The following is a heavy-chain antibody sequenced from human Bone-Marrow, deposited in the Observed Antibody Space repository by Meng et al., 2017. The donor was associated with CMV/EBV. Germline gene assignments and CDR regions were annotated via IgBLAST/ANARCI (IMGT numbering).Heavy chain of an antibody. CDR1: GSTFSDYY. J-gene: IGHJ6*02. CDR3: ARAQVDAYYNYRMDV. Sequence: GGSLRLSCEASGSTFSDYYMSWIRQAPGKGLEWVSYISNSGSTMFYADSVKGRFTISRDNAKNSLYVQMNSLRAEDTAVYYCARAQVDAYYNYRMDVWGQGTTVTVSS. CDR2: ISNSGSTM. V-gene: IGHV3-11*04.